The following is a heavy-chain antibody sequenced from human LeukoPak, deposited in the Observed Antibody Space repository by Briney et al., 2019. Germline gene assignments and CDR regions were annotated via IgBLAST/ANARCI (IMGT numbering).Heavy chain of an antibody. CDR1: VFIFSSYS. V-gene: IGHV3-48*02. J-gene: IGHJ4*02. D-gene: IGHD1-26*01. CDR2: ITSSGTAM. CDR3: ASSGSYRFDY. Sequence: GGSLRLFCAASVFIFSSYSMNWVRQAPGKGLEWVSHITSSGTAMFYADSVKGRFTISRDNAKNSLYLQMNSLRDEDTAVYYCASSGSYRFDYWGQGTLVTVSS.